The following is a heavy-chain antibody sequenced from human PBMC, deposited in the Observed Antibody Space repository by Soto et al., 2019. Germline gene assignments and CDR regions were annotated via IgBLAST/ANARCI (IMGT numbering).Heavy chain of an antibody. Sequence: PGGSLRLSCAASGFTFSSYGMHWVRQAPGKGLEWLAVISCDGSNKYYEDSVKGRFTISRDNSKNTLYLLMNSLRAEDTAVYYCAKVPTATTYYYYGMDVWGQGTTVTVSS. V-gene: IGHV3-30*18. J-gene: IGHJ6*02. CDR2: ISCDGSNK. CDR3: AKVPTATTYYYYGMDV. D-gene: IGHD4-17*01. CDR1: GFTFSSYG.